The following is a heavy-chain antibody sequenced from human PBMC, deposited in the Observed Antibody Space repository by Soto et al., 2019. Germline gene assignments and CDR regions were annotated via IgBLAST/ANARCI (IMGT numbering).Heavy chain of an antibody. Sequence: QVQLVQSGAEVKKPGASVKVSCKASGYTFTSYGISWVRQAPGQGLEWMGWISAYNGNTNYAQKLQGRVSMTTDTSTSTDSMELRSLSSDDTAVDYCARDDRGMFSSSSHDYWGQGTLVTVSS. V-gene: IGHV1-18*01. CDR2: ISAYNGNT. CDR3: ARDDRGMFSSSSHDY. CDR1: GYTFTSYG. D-gene: IGHD6-6*01. J-gene: IGHJ4*02.